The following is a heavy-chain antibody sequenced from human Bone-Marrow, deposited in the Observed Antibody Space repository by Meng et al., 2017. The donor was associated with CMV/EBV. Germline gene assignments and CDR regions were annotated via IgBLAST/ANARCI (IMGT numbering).Heavy chain of an antibody. CDR3: ARVSVWFGKVLVNFEY. V-gene: IGHV1-2*02. D-gene: IGHD3-10*01. CDR2: INPNSGAT. J-gene: IGHJ4*02. CDR1: GYTLTSYY. Sequence: SGYTLTSYYMHWVRQAPGQGLEWMGWINPNSGATDCAEKFQGRVTMTRDTSIGTAYMELSRLTSDDTAVYYCARVSVWFGKVLVNFEYWGQGTLVTVSS.